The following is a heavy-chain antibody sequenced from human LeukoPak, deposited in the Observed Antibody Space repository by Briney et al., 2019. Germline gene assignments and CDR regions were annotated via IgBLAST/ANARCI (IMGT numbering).Heavy chain of an antibody. CDR3: ARSVYSYYANWFDP. CDR1: GFAFSSYW. D-gene: IGHD4-11*01. V-gene: IGHV3-74*01. CDR2: INSDGSST. Sequence: GRSLRLSCAASGFAFSSYWMHWVRQAPGQGQLWVSRINSDGSSTTYADSVQGRFTISRDNAKNTLYLQMNSLRADDTAVYYCARSVYSYYANWFDPWGQGTLVTVSS. J-gene: IGHJ5*02.